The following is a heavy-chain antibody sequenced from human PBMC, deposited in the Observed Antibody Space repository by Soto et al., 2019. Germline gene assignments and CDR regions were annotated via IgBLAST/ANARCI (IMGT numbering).Heavy chain of an antibody. CDR3: AKVIVPAAMVNYYYGMDV. CDR1: GFTFSGYA. D-gene: IGHD2-2*01. J-gene: IGHJ6*02. V-gene: IGHV3-30*18. CDR2: TSWDGNNK. Sequence: GGSLRLSCAASGFTFSGYAMHWVRQPPGKGLEWVAVTSWDGNNKYYADSVKGRFTISRDNSKNTLYLQMNSLRTEDMAVYYCAKVIVPAAMVNYYYGMDVWGPGTTVTVSS.